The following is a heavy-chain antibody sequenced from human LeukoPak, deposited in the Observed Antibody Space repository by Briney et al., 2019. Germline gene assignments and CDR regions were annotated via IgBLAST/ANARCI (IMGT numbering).Heavy chain of an antibody. Sequence: SETLSLTCAVYGGSFSGYYWSWIRQPPGRGLEWIGEINHSGSTNYNPSLKSRVTISVDTSKNQFSLKLSSVTAADTAVYYCAARERYCSSTSCYEVRYWGQGTLVTVSS. CDR1: GGSFSGYY. J-gene: IGHJ4*02. CDR3: AARERYCSSTSCYEVRY. CDR2: INHSGST. V-gene: IGHV4-34*01. D-gene: IGHD2-2*01.